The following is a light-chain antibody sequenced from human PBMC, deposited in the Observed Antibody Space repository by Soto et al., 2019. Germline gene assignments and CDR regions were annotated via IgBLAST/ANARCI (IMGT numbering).Light chain of an antibody. V-gene: IGKV3-20*01. J-gene: IGKJ5*01. Sequence: EIVLTHSLGTLSLSPWEGATLSWRASQSVSSSYLAWYQQKPGQAPRLLIYGASSRATGIPDRFSGSGSGTDFTLTISRLEPEDFAVYYCQQQGRSWITFGQGTRLEIK. CDR1: QSVSSSY. CDR2: GAS. CDR3: QQQGRSWIT.